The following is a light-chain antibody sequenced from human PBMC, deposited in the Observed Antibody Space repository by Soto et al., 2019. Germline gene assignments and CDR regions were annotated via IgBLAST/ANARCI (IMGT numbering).Light chain of an antibody. V-gene: IGKV3-20*01. CDR2: GAS. CDR1: QSVSSNS. CDR3: QQDGSSPLP. J-gene: IGKJ4*01. Sequence: EIVLTQSPGTLSLSPGEGDTLSCRASQSVSSNSLAWYQQKPGQAPRLLIYGASTRATGIPDRFSGSGSGTEFTLTINRLEPEDFAVYYCQQDGSSPLPFGGGTKGEIK.